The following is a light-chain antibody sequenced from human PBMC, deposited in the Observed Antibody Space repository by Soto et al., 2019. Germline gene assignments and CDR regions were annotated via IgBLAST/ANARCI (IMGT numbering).Light chain of an antibody. CDR2: TDY. CDR1: NSNIGTYT. V-gene: IGLV1-44*01. J-gene: IGLJ3*02. CDR3: ASWDDSLSGGV. Sequence: QSVLTQPPSASGTPGQRVIISCSGSNSNIGTYTVNWYQQLPGTAPKLLIYTDYQRPSGVPDRFSGCRSGTSAALAISGLQAEDEADYYCASWDDSLSGGVFGGGTKLTVL.